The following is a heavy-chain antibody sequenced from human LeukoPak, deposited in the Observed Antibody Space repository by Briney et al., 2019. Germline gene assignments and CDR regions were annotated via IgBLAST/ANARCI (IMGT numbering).Heavy chain of an antibody. Sequence: PGGSLRLSCAASGFIFDDYAMHWVRHAPGKGLEWVSGITWNSDSIDYADSVKGRFTISRDNAKNSLYLQMNGLRAEDTAVYYCAELGITMIGGVWGKGTTVTISS. V-gene: IGHV3-9*01. CDR1: GFIFDDYA. D-gene: IGHD3-10*02. CDR3: AELGITMIGGV. CDR2: ITWNSDSI. J-gene: IGHJ6*04.